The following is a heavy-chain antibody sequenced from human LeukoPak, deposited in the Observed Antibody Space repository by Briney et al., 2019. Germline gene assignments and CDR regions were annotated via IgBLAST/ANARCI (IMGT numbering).Heavy chain of an antibody. CDR3: ARRYIAVRPGLFDF. J-gene: IGHJ4*02. D-gene: IGHD6-6*01. Sequence: GRFTISRDNAKNSLYLQMNSLRPEDTAVYYCARRYIAVRPGLFDFWGQGTLVTVSS. V-gene: IGHV3-11*03.